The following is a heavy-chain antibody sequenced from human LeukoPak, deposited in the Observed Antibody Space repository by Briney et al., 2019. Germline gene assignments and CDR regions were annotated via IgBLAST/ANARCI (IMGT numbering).Heavy chain of an antibody. Sequence: GGSLRLSCSASGFTFSSYWMAWVRQAPGKGLEWVANIKGDESARHQADSVKGRFTISRDNTRNSLYLQMTNLRGDDTAVYYCARDVDGSLEHWGQGSVVTVSS. J-gene: IGHJ4*02. D-gene: IGHD1-26*01. CDR2: IKGDESAR. CDR1: GFTFSSYW. CDR3: ARDVDGSLEH. V-gene: IGHV3-7*01.